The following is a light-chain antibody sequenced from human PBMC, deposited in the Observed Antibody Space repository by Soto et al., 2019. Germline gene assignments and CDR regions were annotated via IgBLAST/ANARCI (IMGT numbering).Light chain of an antibody. CDR2: SNN. J-gene: IGLJ3*02. CDR3: ATWDDSLNGPV. CDR1: SSNIGVNR. V-gene: IGLV1-44*01. Sequence: QSVLTQPPSASGTPGQSITISCSGSSSNIGVNRVNWYRQLPGTAPKLLIYSNNQWPSGVPDRFSGSKSGTSAALAISGLQSEDEADYFCATWDDSLNGPVFGGGTKLTVL.